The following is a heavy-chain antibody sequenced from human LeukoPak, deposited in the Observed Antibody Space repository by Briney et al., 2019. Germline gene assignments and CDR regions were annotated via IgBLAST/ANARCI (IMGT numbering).Heavy chain of an antibody. D-gene: IGHD2-8*01. CDR1: GFIFSNYG. Sequence: GGSLRLSCAASGFIFSNYGMHWVRQAPGKGLVWVSRINSDGSSTSYADSVKGRFTISRDNAKNTLYLQMNSLRAEDTAVYYCAREALYCTNGVCYTVVGHNWFDPWGQGTLVTVSS. CDR2: INSDGSST. V-gene: IGHV3-74*01. CDR3: AREALYCTNGVCYTVVGHNWFDP. J-gene: IGHJ5*02.